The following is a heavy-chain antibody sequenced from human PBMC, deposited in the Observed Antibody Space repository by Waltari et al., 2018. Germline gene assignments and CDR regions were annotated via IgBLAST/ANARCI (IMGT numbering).Heavy chain of an antibody. CDR1: GFTFDDYA. Sequence: EVQLVESGGGLVQPGRSLRLSCAASGFTFDDYAMPWFRYAPGKGLEWVSGISWNSGSIGYADSVKGRFTISRYNAKNSLYLQMNSLRAEDTALYYCAKDRYSSSPPYYFDYWGQGTLVTVSS. V-gene: IGHV3-9*01. CDR2: ISWNSGSI. D-gene: IGHD6-6*01. CDR3: AKDRYSSSPPYYFDY. J-gene: IGHJ4*02.